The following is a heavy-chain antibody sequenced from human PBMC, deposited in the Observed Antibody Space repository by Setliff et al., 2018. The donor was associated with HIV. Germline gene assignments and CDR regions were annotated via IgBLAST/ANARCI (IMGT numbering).Heavy chain of an antibody. CDR1: GGSISSYY. CDR3: ARYSPRGYTLTGPY. V-gene: IGHV4-34*01. D-gene: IGHD6-25*01. J-gene: IGHJ4*02. Sequence: SETLSLTCTVSGGSISSYYWSWIRQPPGKGLEWIGETNHSGSTNYNPSLKSRVTISLDTSKNQFSLKLTSVTAADTAVYYCARYSPRGYTLTGPYWGQGTLVTVSS. CDR2: TNHSGST.